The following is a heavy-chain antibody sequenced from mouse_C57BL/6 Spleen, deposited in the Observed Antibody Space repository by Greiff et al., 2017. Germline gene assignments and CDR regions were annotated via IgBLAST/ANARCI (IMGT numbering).Heavy chain of an antibody. CDR2: INYDGSST. D-gene: IGHD2-5*01. J-gene: IGHJ4*01. V-gene: IGHV5-16*01. CDR1: GFTFSDYY. CDR3: ARDSSNYYYAMDY. Sequence: EVKLMESEGGLVQPGSSMKLSCTASGFTFSDYYMAWVRQVPEKGLEWVANINYDGSSTYYLDSLKSRFIISRDNAKNILYLQMSSLKSEDTATYYCARDSSNYYYAMDYWGQGTSVTVSS.